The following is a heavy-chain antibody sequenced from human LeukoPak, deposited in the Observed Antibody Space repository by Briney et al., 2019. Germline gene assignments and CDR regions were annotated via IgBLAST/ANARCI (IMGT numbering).Heavy chain of an antibody. J-gene: IGHJ4*02. CDR2: ISSSSSTI. V-gene: IGHV3-48*04. Sequence: PGGTLRLSCAASGFTFTTYNMNWVRQAPGKGLEWVSYISSSSSTIYYADSVKGRFTISRDSAKSSLYLQMNSLRAEDTAVYYSARDLEGGDSYWGQGTLFTVSS. CDR1: GFTFTTYN. CDR3: ARDLEGGDSY. D-gene: IGHD2-21*02.